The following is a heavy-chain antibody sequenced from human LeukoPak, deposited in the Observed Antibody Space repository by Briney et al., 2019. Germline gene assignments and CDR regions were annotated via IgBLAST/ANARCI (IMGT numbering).Heavy chain of an antibody. Sequence: GESLKISCKGSGYSINNYWIGWVRQMPGKGLEWMGIIYPADSDIRYSPSFQGQVTISADKSISTAYLQWSSLKASDTAMYYCARKKNCSGCSWHPWFRPWGQGTLVIVSS. CDR3: ARKKNCSGCSWHPWFRP. V-gene: IGHV5-51*01. J-gene: IGHJ5*02. CDR1: GYSINNYW. CDR2: IYPADSDI. D-gene: IGHD2-15*01.